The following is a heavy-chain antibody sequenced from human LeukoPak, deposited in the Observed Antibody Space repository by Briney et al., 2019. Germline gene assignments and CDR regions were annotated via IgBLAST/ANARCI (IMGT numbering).Heavy chain of an antibody. CDR2: ISAYNGNT. CDR1: GYTFTSYG. D-gene: IGHD5-12*01. V-gene: IGHV1-18*01. J-gene: IGHJ6*02. CDR3: ARAPRGYSGYDCPFGGMDV. Sequence: ASVKVSCKASGYTFTSYGISWVRQAPGQGLEWMGWISAYNGNTNYAQKLQGRVTMTKDTSTSTAYMELRSLRSDDTAVYYCARAPRGYSGYDCPFGGMDVWGQGTTVTVSS.